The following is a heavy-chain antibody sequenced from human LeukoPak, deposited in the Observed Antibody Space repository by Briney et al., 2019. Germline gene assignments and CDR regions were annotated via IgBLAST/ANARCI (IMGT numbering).Heavy chain of an antibody. D-gene: IGHD7-27*01. J-gene: IGHJ4*02. CDR1: GFTFSSYW. V-gene: IGHV3-7*01. CDR3: ARDVNWVFDY. CDR2: IKQHGSEK. Sequence: GGSLGLSCEASGFTFSSYWMSWVRQAPGKGLEWVANIKQHGSEKNYVDSVKGRFTIFRDNAKKSLYLQMNSLRAEDTAVYYCARDVNWVFDYWGQGTLVTVSS.